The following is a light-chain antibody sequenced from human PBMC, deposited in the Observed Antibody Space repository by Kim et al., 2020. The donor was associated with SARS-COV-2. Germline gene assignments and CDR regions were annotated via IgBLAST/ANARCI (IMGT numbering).Light chain of an antibody. J-gene: IGKJ3*01. V-gene: IGKV1-39*01. CDR1: QNINSH. Sequence: DIQMTQSPSSLSASVGDRVTITCRTSQNINSHLNWYHQKPGRVPKLLIYAASTLQGGVQSRFSGSGSETDFTLTISSLQPEDFATYFCQQTYISPFIFGPGTKVDIK. CDR3: QQTYISPFI. CDR2: AAS.